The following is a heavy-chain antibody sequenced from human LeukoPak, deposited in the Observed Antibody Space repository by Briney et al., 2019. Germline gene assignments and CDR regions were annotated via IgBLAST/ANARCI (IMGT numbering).Heavy chain of an antibody. Sequence: AGGSLRLSCAASGFTFSSYGMSWVRQAPGKGVEWVSGISGSGGRKNYADSVKGRFTISRDNAKNTLYLQMNSLRAEDTAVYYCAKGSREWELLDAFDIWGQGTMVTVSS. CDR3: AKGSREWELLDAFDI. CDR2: ISGSGGRK. J-gene: IGHJ3*02. CDR1: GFTFSSYG. D-gene: IGHD1-26*01. V-gene: IGHV3-23*01.